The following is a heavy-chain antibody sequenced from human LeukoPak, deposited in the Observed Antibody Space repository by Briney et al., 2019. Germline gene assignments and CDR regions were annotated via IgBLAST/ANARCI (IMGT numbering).Heavy chain of an antibody. CDR2: INPNSGGT. D-gene: IGHD1-7*01. V-gene: IGHV1-2*02. CDR1: GYTFTGYY. CDR3: ARDRNWNYARANWFDP. Sequence: GASVKVSCKASGYTFTGYYMHWVRQAPGQGLEWMGWINPNSGGTNYAQKFQGRVTMTRDTSISTAYMELSRLRSDDTAVYYCARDRNWNYARANWFDPWGQGTLVTVSS. J-gene: IGHJ5*02.